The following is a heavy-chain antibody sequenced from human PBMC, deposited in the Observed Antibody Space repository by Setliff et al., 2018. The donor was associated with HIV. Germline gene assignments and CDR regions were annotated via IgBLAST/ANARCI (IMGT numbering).Heavy chain of an antibody. D-gene: IGHD6-13*01. CDR1: GYSFSGYY. CDR2: INPNSGGT. Sequence: ASVKVSCKASGYSFSGYYLHWVRRAPGQGLEWMGWINPNSGGTNYAQKFQGRVTMTRDSSASTAYMELSSLISEDMALYYCATEIAAAGGIDYWGQGTLVTVSS. V-gene: IGHV1-2*02. CDR3: ATEIAAAGGIDY. J-gene: IGHJ4*02.